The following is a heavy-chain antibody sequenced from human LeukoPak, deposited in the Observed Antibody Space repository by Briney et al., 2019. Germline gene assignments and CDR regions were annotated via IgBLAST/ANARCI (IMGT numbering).Heavy chain of an antibody. Sequence: GASVKVSCKASGYTFTGYSLDWVRQAPGQGLEWMGSINPNTGGTNYAQKFQGRVTMTRDTSISAAYMELRRLRSDDTAVYYCARDGPLTTDFDYWGQGTLVTVSS. CDR3: ARDGPLTTDFDY. CDR2: INPNTGGT. J-gene: IGHJ4*02. CDR1: GYTFTGYS. D-gene: IGHD4/OR15-4a*01. V-gene: IGHV1-2*02.